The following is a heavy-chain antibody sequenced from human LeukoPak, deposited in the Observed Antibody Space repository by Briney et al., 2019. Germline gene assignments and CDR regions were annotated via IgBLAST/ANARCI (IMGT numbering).Heavy chain of an antibody. V-gene: IGHV3-23*01. D-gene: IGHD5-18*01. J-gene: IGHJ4*02. Sequence: PGGSLRLSCAASGFTFNRNAISWVRQAPGKGLEWVSTIGGSGDKTFYADSVKGRFTISRDNSKNTLYLQMNSLRAEDTAVYYCAKATGYSYAYYFDYWGQGTLVTVSS. CDR2: IGGSGDKT. CDR3: AKATGYSYAYYFDY. CDR1: GFTFNRNA.